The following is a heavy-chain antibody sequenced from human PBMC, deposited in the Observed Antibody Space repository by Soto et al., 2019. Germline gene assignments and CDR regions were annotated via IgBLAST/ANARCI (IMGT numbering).Heavy chain of an antibody. CDR1: GFTFSNAW. Sequence: PGGSLRLSCAASGFTFSNAWMNWVRQAPGKGLEWVGRIKSKTDGGTTDYDAPVKGRFTISGDDSKNTLYLQMNSLKTEDTAVYYCTTQYYYDSSGSLLNWGQGTLVTVSS. J-gene: IGHJ4*02. CDR2: IKSKTDGGTT. D-gene: IGHD3-22*01. CDR3: TTQYYYDSSGSLLN. V-gene: IGHV3-15*07.